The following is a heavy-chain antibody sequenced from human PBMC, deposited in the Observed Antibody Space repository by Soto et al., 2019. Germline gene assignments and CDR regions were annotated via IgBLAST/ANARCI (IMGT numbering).Heavy chain of an antibody. CDR3: ARGLSGSYLTYFDY. J-gene: IGHJ4*02. CDR2: IIPIFGTA. D-gene: IGHD1-26*01. CDR1: GGTFSSYA. Sequence: EASVKVSCKASGGTFSSYAISWVRQAPGQGLEWMGGIIPIFGTANYAQKFQGRVTITADKSTSTAYMELSSLRSGDTAVYYCARGLSGSYLTYFDYWGQGTLVTVSS. V-gene: IGHV1-69*06.